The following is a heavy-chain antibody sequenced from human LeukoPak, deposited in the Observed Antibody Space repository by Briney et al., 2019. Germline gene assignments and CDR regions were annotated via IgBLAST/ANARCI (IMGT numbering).Heavy chain of an antibody. Sequence: SETLSLTCTVSGGSISSYYWSWIRQPAGKGLEWIGRIYTSGSTNYNPSLKSRVTMSVDTSKNQFSLKLSSVTAADTAVYYCARHSAAGEYYYYYVDVWGKGTTVTISS. J-gene: IGHJ6*03. CDR1: GGSISSYY. D-gene: IGHD6-13*01. CDR3: ARHSAAGEYYYYYVDV. CDR2: IYTSGST. V-gene: IGHV4-4*07.